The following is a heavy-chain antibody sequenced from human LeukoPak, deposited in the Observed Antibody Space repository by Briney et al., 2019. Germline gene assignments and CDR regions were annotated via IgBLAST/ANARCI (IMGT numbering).Heavy chain of an antibody. D-gene: IGHD3-3*01. CDR1: GYTFTSYD. V-gene: IGHV1-69*06. J-gene: IGHJ6*03. CDR2: IIPIFGTA. Sequence: SVKVSCKASGYTFTSYDINWVRQATGQGLEWMGGIIPIFGTANYAQKFQGRVTITADKSTSTAYMELSSLRSEDTAVYYCARDERELRFLERLSTSGGSDYYYYYMDVWGKGTTVTVSS. CDR3: ARDERELRFLERLSTSGGSDYYYYYMDV.